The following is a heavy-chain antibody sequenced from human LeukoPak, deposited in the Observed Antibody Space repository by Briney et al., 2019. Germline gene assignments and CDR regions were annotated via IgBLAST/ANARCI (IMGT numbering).Heavy chain of an antibody. D-gene: IGHD1-26*01. CDR2: IYYTGTI. CDR1: GGSLSSSSFY. J-gene: IGHJ4*02. CDR3: VTVGATAFDY. V-gene: IGHV4-39*01. Sequence: KPSETLSLTCAVSGGSLSSSSFYWGWIRQPPGKGLEWIASIYYTGTIHYNPSLKSRVTMSLDTSNNQFSLKLSSVTAADTAVYYCVTVGATAFDYWGQGTLVTVSS.